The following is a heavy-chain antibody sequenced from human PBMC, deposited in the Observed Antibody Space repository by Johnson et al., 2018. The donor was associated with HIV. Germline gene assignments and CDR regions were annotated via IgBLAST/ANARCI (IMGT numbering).Heavy chain of an antibody. Sequence: QVQLVVSGGDVVQPGKSLRLSCAASGFTFSSYGMHWVRQAPGKGLQWVAGLSYDGVKYYAASVMCRFTISRDNSKNTVSLQLNSLIIEDTAMYYCATPGIGKCAGGVCFFDRFDVWGPGTMVTVSS. D-gene: IGHD2-8*02. CDR3: ATPGIGKCAGGVCFFDRFDV. V-gene: IGHV3-30*03. J-gene: IGHJ3*01. CDR1: GFTFSSYG. CDR2: LSYDGVK.